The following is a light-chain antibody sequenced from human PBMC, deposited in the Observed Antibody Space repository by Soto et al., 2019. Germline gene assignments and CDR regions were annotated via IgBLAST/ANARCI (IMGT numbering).Light chain of an antibody. CDR3: RRCGKWLLT. CDR1: QSVSSS. J-gene: IGKJ3*01. V-gene: IGKV3-11*01. Sequence: DIVSTQSPASLSVSPGERATLSCRASQSVSSSLAWYRRKPGQAPRLLIYDATNRASGVPARFSGSGSGTDFTLTISSLEHEDFGVYYCRRCGKWLLTFGQGTKVDI. CDR2: DAT.